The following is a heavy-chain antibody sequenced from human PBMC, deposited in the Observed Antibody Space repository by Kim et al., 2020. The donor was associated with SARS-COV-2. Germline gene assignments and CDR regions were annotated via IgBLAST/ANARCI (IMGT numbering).Heavy chain of an antibody. D-gene: IGHD4-4*01. CDR2: IYYSGST. J-gene: IGHJ4*02. V-gene: IGHV4-31*03. CDR1: GGSISSGGYY. CDR3: ARGEGTLQGLDY. Sequence: SETLSLTCTVSGGSISSGGYYWSWIRQHPGKGLEWIGYIYYSGSTYYNPSLKSRVTISVDTSKNQFSLKLSSVTAADTAVYYCARGEGTLQGLDYWGQGTLVTVSS.